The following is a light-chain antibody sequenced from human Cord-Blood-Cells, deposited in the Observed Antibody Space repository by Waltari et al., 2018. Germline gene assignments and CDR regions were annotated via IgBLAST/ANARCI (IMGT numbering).Light chain of an antibody. V-gene: IGLV3-21*04. Sequence: SYVLTQPPSVSVAPGKTARITCGGNNIGSKRVHWYQQKPGQAPVLVIYSDRDRPSGIPERFSVSNSGNAATLNITRVEAGEEADYYCQVWDSSGDHVVFGGGTKVTVL. CDR2: SDR. J-gene: IGLJ2*01. CDR1: NIGSKR. CDR3: QVWDSSGDHVV.